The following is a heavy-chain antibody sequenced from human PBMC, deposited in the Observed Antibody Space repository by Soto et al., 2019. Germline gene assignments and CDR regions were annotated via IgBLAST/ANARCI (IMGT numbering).Heavy chain of an antibody. CDR3: AREGEMPYYYYGLDV. V-gene: IGHV1-18*01. CDR2: ISGYDGHT. J-gene: IGHJ6*02. D-gene: IGHD3-16*01. CDR1: GYTFTTYG. Sequence: QVQLVQSGAEVRKPGASVKVSCKASGYTFTTYGISWVRQAPGQGLEWMGWISGYDGHTTYAQKFQGRIIMTTDTSTSTVYMDLRSLRSDDTAVYYCAREGEMPYYYYGLDVWGQGTTVTVSS.